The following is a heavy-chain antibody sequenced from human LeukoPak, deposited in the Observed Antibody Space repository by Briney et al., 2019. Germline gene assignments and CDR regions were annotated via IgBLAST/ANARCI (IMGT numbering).Heavy chain of an antibody. CDR3: AKGSGYDHSLAY. CDR1: GFAFSGYW. V-gene: IGHV3-74*01. D-gene: IGHD5-12*01. CDR2: INSDGSST. Sequence: PGGSLRLSCAASGFAFSGYWMHWVRQTPGKGLVWVSRINSDGSSTNYADSAKGRFTISRDNAKDTLYLQMNSLRAEDTAVYYCAKGSGYDHSLAYWGQGTLVTVSS. J-gene: IGHJ4*02.